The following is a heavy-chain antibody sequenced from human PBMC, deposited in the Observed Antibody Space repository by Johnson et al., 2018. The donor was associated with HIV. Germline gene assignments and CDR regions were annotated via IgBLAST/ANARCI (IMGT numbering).Heavy chain of an antibody. CDR2: ISSSGTTI. J-gene: IGHJ3*02. CDR3: ARDAKYYYDSSGYYYEHDAFDI. Sequence: VQLVESGGGVVQPGGSLRLSCAASGFTFSSYAMHWVRQAPGKGLEWVSYISSSGTTIYYADSVKGRFTISRDNAKNSLYLQMNSLRAEDTSGYYCARDAKYYYDSSGYYYEHDAFDIWGQGTMVTVSS. V-gene: IGHV3-48*04. CDR1: GFTFSSYA. D-gene: IGHD3-22*01.